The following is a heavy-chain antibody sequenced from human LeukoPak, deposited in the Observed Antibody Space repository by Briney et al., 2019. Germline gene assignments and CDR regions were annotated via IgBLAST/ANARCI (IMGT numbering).Heavy chain of an antibody. Sequence: ASVKVPCKASGYTFTGYYMHWVRQAPGQGLEWMGWINPNSGGTNYAQKFQGRVTMTKDTSISTAYMELSRLRSDDTAVYYCARDLSVVAATPGYWGQGTLVTVSS. CDR3: ARDLSVVAATPGY. V-gene: IGHV1-2*02. CDR2: INPNSGGT. D-gene: IGHD2-15*01. CDR1: GYTFTGYY. J-gene: IGHJ4*02.